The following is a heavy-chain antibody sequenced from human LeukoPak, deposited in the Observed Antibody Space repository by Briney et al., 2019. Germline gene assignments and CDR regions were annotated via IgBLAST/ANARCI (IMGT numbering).Heavy chain of an antibody. V-gene: IGHV1-8*01. D-gene: IGHD3-10*01. CDR3: ASSGRSYGSGRDYFDY. Sequence: ASVKVSCKASGYTFTSYDINWVRQATGQGLEWMGWMNPNSGNTGYAQKFQGRVTMTRNTSISTAYMELSSLRSEDTAVYYCASSGRSYGSGRDYFDYWGQGTLVTVSS. CDR1: GYTFTSYD. J-gene: IGHJ4*02. CDR2: MNPNSGNT.